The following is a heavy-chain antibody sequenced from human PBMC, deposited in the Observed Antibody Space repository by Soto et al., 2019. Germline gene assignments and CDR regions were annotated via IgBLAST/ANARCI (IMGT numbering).Heavy chain of an antibody. J-gene: IGHJ4*02. Sequence: EVQLLESGGGLVQPGGSLRLSCAASGFTFSSYAMTWVRQAPGKGLEWVSAISGSGTNRYYADSVKGRFTISRDNSTNTLYLQMNSLRAEDTAVYYCAKDRVDYGDYRGLDYWGQGTLVTVSS. CDR1: GFTFSSYA. V-gene: IGHV3-23*01. D-gene: IGHD4-17*01. CDR2: ISGSGTNR. CDR3: AKDRVDYGDYRGLDY.